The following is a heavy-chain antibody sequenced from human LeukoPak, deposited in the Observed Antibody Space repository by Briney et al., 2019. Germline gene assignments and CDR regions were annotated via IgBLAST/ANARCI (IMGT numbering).Heavy chain of an antibody. CDR3: TRSYGIFNYFDP. D-gene: IGHD4-11*01. CDR2: IKCKSGDT. V-gene: IGHV1-2*02. CDR1: GYTFTDYH. J-gene: IGHJ5*02. Sequence: GASVKVSCKASGYTFTDYHMHWVRQAAGQGLEWMGWIKCKSGDTSYAQKFRGRVTMTRDTSLSTVYMEVSRLTSDDTAVYYCTRSYGIFNYFDPWGQGTLVTVSS.